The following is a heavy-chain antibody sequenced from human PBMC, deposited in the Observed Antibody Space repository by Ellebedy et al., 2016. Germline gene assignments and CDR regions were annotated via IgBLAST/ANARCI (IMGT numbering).Heavy chain of an antibody. CDR3: ARHGSGSSSIDY. CDR1: GFTFSLYG. V-gene: IGHV3-33*01. Sequence: GESLKISCAASGFTFSLYGMHWVRQAPGKGLEWVAVIWDDGSHKYYRDSVKGQFTISRDNSTNTLYLQMNNLRAEDTAVYYCARHGSGSSSIDYWGEGTLVTVSS. D-gene: IGHD6-6*01. J-gene: IGHJ4*02. CDR2: IWDDGSHK.